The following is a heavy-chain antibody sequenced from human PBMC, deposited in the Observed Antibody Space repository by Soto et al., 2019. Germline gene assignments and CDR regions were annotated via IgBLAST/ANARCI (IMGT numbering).Heavy chain of an antibody. CDR2: IYNSGTT. CDR3: ARFSTLGKDYGMDV. J-gene: IGHJ6*02. Sequence: PSETLSLTCTVSGGCITRGGYYWSWIRQHPGKGLEWIGYIYNSGTTYYNPSLKSRVTISIDTSKNQSSLKLTSVTAADTAVYFCARFSTLGKDYGMDVWGQGTTVTVSS. CDR1: GGCITRGGYY. V-gene: IGHV4-31*03. D-gene: IGHD3-3*02.